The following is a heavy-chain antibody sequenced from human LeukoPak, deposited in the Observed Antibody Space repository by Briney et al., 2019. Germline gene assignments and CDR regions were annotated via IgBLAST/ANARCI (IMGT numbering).Heavy chain of an antibody. V-gene: IGHV4-39*01. CDR1: GGSISSSSYY. D-gene: IGHD5-18*01. CDR3: AALGYSYGYSSFDY. J-gene: IGHJ4*02. CDR2: IYYSGST. Sequence: SETLSLTXTVSGGSISSSSYYWGWIRQPPGNGLEWIGSIYYSGSTYYNPSLKSRVTISVDTSKNQFSPKLSSVTAADTAVYYCAALGYSYGYSSFDYWGQGTLVTVSS.